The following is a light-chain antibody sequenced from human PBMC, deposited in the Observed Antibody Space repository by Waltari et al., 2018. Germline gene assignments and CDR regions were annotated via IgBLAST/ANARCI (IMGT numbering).Light chain of an antibody. J-gene: IGLJ3*02. CDR2: EVN. V-gene: IGLV2-23*02. CDR1: TSNVGNYDL. CDR3: CSYAGSSTVM. Sequence: QSALTQPASVSGSPGQSITISCTGTTSNVGNYDLVSWYQQHPGKAPKLIISEVNKRPSGISDRFSGSKSGNTASLTISGLLTEDEADYYCCSYAGSSTVMFGGGTKLTVL.